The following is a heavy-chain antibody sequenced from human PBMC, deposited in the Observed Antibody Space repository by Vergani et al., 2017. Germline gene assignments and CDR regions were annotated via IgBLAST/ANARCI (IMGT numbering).Heavy chain of an antibody. V-gene: IGHV3-9*01. CDR1: GFTFSSYG. CDR3: AKRSPVDAFDI. Sequence: VQLVESGGGVVQPGRSLRLSCAASGFTFSSYGMHWVRQAPGKGLEWVSGISWNSGSIGYADSVKGRFTISRDNAKNSLYLQMNSLRAEDTALYYCAKRSPVDAFDIWGQGTMVTVSS. J-gene: IGHJ3*02. CDR2: ISWNSGSI.